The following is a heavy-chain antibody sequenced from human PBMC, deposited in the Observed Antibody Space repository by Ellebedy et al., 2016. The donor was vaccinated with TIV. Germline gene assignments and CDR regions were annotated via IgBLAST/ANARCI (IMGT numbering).Heavy chain of an antibody. CDR3: VIREGVPLLFDY. CDR2: ISSNGGST. D-gene: IGHD3-3*01. CDR1: GFTFSSYA. Sequence: GESLKISXSASGFTFSSYAMHWVRQAPGKGLEYVSAISSNGGSTYYADSVKGRFTISRDNSKNTLYLQMSSLRAEDTAVYYCVIREGVPLLFDYWGQGTLVTVSS. V-gene: IGHV3-64D*06. J-gene: IGHJ4*02.